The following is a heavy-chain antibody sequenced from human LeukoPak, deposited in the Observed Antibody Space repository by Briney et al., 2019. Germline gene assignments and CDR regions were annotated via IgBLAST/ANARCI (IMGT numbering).Heavy chain of an antibody. V-gene: IGHV1-3*01. J-gene: IGHJ4*02. CDR2: INAGNGNT. CDR1: GYTFTNYA. Sequence: GAPVKVSCKASGYTFTNYAIHWVRQVPGQRLEWMGWINAGNGNTEYSQKFQGRVTITRDTSASTVYMEVSSLRSEDTAVYYCARAPGGDYWGQGTLVTVSS. D-gene: IGHD3-16*01. CDR3: ARAPGGDY.